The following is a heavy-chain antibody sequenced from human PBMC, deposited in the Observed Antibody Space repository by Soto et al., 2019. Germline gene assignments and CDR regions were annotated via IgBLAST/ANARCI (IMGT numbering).Heavy chain of an antibody. D-gene: IGHD2-2*01. CDR2: FDPEDGET. CDR1: GYTLTELS. V-gene: IGHV1-24*01. J-gene: IGHJ5*02. CDR3: ATDRRRYADIVVVPTASRLDP. Sequence: ASVKVSRQDSGYTLTELSMHWVRQALGRGLEWMGGFDPEDGETLYAQKLQGTVTMTEDTSPDTAYMELSSLRSEDTAVYYCATDRRRYADIVVVPTASRLDPWGQGTLVTVSS.